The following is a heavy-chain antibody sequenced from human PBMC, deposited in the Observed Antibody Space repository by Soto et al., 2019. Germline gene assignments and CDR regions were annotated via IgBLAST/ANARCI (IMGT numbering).Heavy chain of an antibody. J-gene: IGHJ1*01. Sequence: ASVKVSCKASGYTFTSYYMHWVRQAPGQGLEWMGIINPSGGSTSYAQKFQGRVTMTRDTSTSTVYMELSSLRSEDTAVYYCARSASTTTVVTPAEYFQHWGQGTLVTVSS. D-gene: IGHD4-17*01. V-gene: IGHV1-46*01. CDR2: INPSGGST. CDR3: ARSASTTTVVTPAEYFQH. CDR1: GYTFTSYY.